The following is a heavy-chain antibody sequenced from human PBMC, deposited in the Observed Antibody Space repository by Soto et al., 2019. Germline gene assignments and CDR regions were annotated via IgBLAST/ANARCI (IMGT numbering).Heavy chain of an antibody. CDR3: AREDQNWFDP. Sequence: SETLSLTCAVYGGSFSGYYWSWIRQPPGKGLEWIGEINHSGSTNYNPSLKSRVTISVDTSKNQFSLKLSSVTAADAAVYYCAREDQNWFDPWGQGTLVTVSS. V-gene: IGHV4-34*01. J-gene: IGHJ5*02. CDR2: INHSGST. CDR1: GGSFSGYY.